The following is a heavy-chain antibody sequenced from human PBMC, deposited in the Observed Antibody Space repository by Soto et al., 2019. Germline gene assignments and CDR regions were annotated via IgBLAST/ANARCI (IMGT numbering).Heavy chain of an antibody. V-gene: IGHV3-23*01. D-gene: IGHD1-26*01. CDR2: ISASGGAT. Sequence: VSLRLSCVASRFTFTSYAMSWVRQAPWKGLEWVAAISASGGATIHADSVKGRLTISRDNSKNTLYLQMNSLRAEDTAVYYCAKDVEGGSLFRGAFDYWGQGTQVTVSS. CDR3: AKDVEGGSLFRGAFDY. J-gene: IGHJ4*02. CDR1: RFTFTSYA.